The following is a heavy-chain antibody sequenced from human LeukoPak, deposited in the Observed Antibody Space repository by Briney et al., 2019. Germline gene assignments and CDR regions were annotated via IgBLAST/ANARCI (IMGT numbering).Heavy chain of an antibody. V-gene: IGHV3-7*01. J-gene: IGHJ4*02. D-gene: IGHD2-15*01. Sequence: GGSLRLSCAASGFTLSSYSMKWVRQAPGEGLEWVANINQDSSEKYYVDSVKGRFTISRDNAKNSLYLQLNTLRPEDTAVYYCVQGWRDNWGQGTLVTVSS. CDR3: VQGWRDN. CDR2: INQDSSEK. CDR1: GFTLSSYS.